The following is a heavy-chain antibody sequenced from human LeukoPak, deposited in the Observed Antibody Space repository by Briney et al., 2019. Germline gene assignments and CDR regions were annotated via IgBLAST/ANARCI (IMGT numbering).Heavy chain of an antibody. Sequence: PGGSLRLSCAASGFTFSSYGMHWVRQAPGKGLEWVAVIWYDGSNKYYADSVKGRFTISRDNSKNTLYLQMNSLRAEDTAVYYCARDGGGYLDIDAFDIWGQGTMVTVSS. V-gene: IGHV3-33*01. CDR2: IWYDGSNK. CDR3: ARDGGGYLDIDAFDI. J-gene: IGHJ3*02. D-gene: IGHD3-22*01. CDR1: GFTFSSYG.